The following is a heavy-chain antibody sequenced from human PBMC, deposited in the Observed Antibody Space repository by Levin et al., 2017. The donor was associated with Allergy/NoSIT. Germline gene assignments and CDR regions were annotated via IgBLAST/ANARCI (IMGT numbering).Heavy chain of an antibody. J-gene: IGHJ6*02. CDR1: GYTFTSYG. V-gene: IGHV1-18*01. D-gene: IGHD2-21*02. Sequence: WASVKVSCKASGYTFTSYGISWVRQAPGQGLEWMGWISAYNGNTNYAQKLQGRVTMTTDTSTSIAYMELRSLRSDDTAVYYCARVNCGGDCFYYSYGMDVWGQGTTVTVSS. CDR3: ARVNCGGDCFYYSYGMDV. CDR2: ISAYNGNT.